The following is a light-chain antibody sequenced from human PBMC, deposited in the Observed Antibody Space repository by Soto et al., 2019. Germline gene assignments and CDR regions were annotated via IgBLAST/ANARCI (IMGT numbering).Light chain of an antibody. V-gene: IGKV3-15*01. CDR2: GAS. CDR1: QTINNN. CDR3: QQYNSWPRT. Sequence: ETVLTQSPGTLSLSAGERATLSCRASQTINNNVAWYQLKDGQVPRLVIYGASTRATDIPARFSGSGSGTEFTLTINSLQTEDFGLYYCQQYNSWPRTFGQGTKVDIK. J-gene: IGKJ1*01.